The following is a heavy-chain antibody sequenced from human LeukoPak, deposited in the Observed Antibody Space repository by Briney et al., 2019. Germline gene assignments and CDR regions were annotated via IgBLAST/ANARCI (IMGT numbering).Heavy chain of an antibody. D-gene: IGHD4-17*01. J-gene: IGHJ4*02. CDR3: AKDAVTTLDY. CDR1: GFTFGSYG. V-gene: IGHV3-30*18. CDR2: ISYDGSNK. Sequence: PGRSLRLSCAASGFTFGSYGIHWVRQAPGKGLEWVAVISYDGSNKYYADSVKGRFTISRDNSKNTLFLQMNSLRPDDAAVYYCAKDAVTTLDYWGQGTLVTVSS.